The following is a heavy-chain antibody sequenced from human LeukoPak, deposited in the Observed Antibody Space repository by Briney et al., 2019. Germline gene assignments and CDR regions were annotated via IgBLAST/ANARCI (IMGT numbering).Heavy chain of an antibody. V-gene: IGHV3-7*03. CDR1: GFTFSSYW. CDR2: IKTDGSEK. J-gene: IGHJ5*02. CDR3: ARDYTGYFP. D-gene: IGHD3-9*01. Sequence: QAGGSLRLSCEASGFTFSSYWMSWVRQALGKGLEWVANIKTDGSEKYYVDSVKGRFTISRDNAKNSLYLQMNSLRAEDTAVYYCARDYTGYFPWGQGTLVIVSS.